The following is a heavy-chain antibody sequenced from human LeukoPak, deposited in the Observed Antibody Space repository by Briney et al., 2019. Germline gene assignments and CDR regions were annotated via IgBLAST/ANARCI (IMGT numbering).Heavy chain of an antibody. J-gene: IGHJ4*02. V-gene: IGHV3-23*01. CDR2: ISGSGGST. Sequence: PGGSLRLSCAASGFTFSSHAMSWVRQAPGRGLEWVAAISGSGGSTYYAGSVKGRFTISRDNSKNTLYLQMNSLRAEDTAVYYCAKATMVRGESPFDYWGQGTLVTVSS. D-gene: IGHD3-10*01. CDR3: AKATMVRGESPFDY. CDR1: GFTFSSHA.